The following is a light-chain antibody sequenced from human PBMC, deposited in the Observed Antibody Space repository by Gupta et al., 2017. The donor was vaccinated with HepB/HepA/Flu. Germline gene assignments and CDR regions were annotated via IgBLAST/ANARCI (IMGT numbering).Light chain of an antibody. CDR3: SSYTSSSTPVV. J-gene: IGLJ2*01. CDR1: SSDVGGYNY. CDR2: DVS. V-gene: IGLV2-14*03. Sequence: QSALTQPASVSGSPGQSITISCTGNSSDVGGYNYVSWYQQPPGKAPKLMIYDVSNRPSGVSNRFSGSKSGNTASLTISGLQAEDEADYYCSSYTSSSTPVVFGGGTKLTVL.